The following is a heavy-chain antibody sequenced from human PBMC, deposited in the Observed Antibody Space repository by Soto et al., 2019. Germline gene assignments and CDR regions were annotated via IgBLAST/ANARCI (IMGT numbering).Heavy chain of an antibody. CDR1: GVSISGSRYY. Sequence: SETLSLTCTVSGVSISGSRYYWGWIRQPPGRGLEWIGDIYYSGSTYYTPALKSRVTLSVDTSKNQFSLNLNSVTAADTAVYYCARGGIPPSGYGIAYAMDVWGQGTTVTVSS. CDR2: IYYSGST. CDR3: ARGGIPPSGYGIAYAMDV. V-gene: IGHV4-39*01. D-gene: IGHD1-26*01. J-gene: IGHJ6*02.